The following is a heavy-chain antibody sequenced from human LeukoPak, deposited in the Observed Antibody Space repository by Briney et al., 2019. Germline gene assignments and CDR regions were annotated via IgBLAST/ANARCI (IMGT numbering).Heavy chain of an antibody. CDR1: GGSISSGSYY. J-gene: IGHJ4*02. CDR3: ASVTTGGYYNC. V-gene: IGHV4-61*02. D-gene: IGHD3-22*01. Sequence: KPSETLSLTCTVSGGSISSGSYYWSWIRQPAGKGLEWIGRIYTSGSTNYNPSLKSRVTISVDTSKNQFSLKLSSVTAADTAVYYCASVTTGGYYNCWGQGTLVTVSS. CDR2: IYTSGST.